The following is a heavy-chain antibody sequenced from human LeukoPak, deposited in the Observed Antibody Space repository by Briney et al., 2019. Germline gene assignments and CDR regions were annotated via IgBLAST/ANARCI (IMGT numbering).Heavy chain of an antibody. D-gene: IGHD4-17*01. CDR3: ARDLNYGDFDY. CDR1: GYTFTSYY. J-gene: IGHJ4*02. CDR2: INPSGGST. V-gene: IGHV1-46*01. Sequence: ASVKVSCKASGYTFTSYYMHWVRQAPGQGLEWMGIINPSGGSTSYAQKFQGRVTITADKSTSTAYMELSSLRSEDTAVYYCARDLNYGDFDYWGQGTLVTVSS.